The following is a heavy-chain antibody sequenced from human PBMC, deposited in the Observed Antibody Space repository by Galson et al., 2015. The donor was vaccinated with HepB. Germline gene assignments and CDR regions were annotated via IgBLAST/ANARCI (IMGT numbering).Heavy chain of an antibody. V-gene: IGHV1-18*01. CDR1: GYTFTSYG. J-gene: IGHJ4*02. Sequence: QSGAEVKKPGASVKVSCKASGYTFTSYGISWVRQAPGQGLEWMGWVSAYNGNTNYAQKLQGRVTMTTDTSTSTAYMELRSLRSDDTAVYYCARDLVFGELPFYPVYWGQGTLVTVSS. D-gene: IGHD3-10*02. CDR3: ARDLVFGELPFYPVY. CDR2: VSAYNGNT.